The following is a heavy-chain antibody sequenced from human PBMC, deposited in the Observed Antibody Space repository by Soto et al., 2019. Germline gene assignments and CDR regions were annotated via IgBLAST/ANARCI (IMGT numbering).Heavy chain of an antibody. CDR1: GGSISSGGYS. CDR3: AAGGGLPRYY. D-gene: IGHD5-12*01. J-gene: IGHJ4*02. CDR2: IYHSGST. V-gene: IGHV4-30-2*01. Sequence: QLQLQESGSGLVKPSQTLSLTCAVSGGSISSGGYSWSWIRQPPGKGLEWIGYIYHSGSTYYNPALXRXVXIXXDRAKNQFSLKLSSVTAADTAVYYRAAGGGLPRYYWGQGTLVTVSS.